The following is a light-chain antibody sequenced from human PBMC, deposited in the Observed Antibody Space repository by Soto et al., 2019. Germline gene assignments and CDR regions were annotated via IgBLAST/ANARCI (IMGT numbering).Light chain of an antibody. CDR1: QSVSNN. CDR3: HQYSNWPLT. V-gene: IGKV3-15*01. J-gene: IGKJ4*01. Sequence: EIVMTQSPPTLSVSPGERATLSCRASQSVSNNLAWYQQKPGQVPRLLIYDASTRATGIPARFSGSGSGTEFTLTISSLQSEDFVAYYCHQYSNWPLTFGGGTKVEIK. CDR2: DAS.